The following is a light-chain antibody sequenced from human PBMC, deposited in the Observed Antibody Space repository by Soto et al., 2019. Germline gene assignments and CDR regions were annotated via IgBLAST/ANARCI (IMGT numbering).Light chain of an antibody. Sequence: QSALTQPASVSGSPGQSITISCTGTSSDVGGYNYVSWYQQHPGKAPKLMIYDVINRPSGVSNRFSGSKSGNTASLTISGLQAEDEAAYYCNSYTTSTTVVFGGGTQLTVL. CDR2: DVI. CDR3: NSYTTSTTVV. V-gene: IGLV2-14*03. CDR1: SSDVGGYNY. J-gene: IGLJ2*01.